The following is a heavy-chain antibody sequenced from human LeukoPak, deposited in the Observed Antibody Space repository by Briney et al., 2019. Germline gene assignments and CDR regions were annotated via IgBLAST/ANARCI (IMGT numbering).Heavy chain of an antibody. V-gene: IGHV4-59*01. CDR1: GGSIGSYS. Sequence: PSETLSLTGAVSGGSIGSYSWTWIRQPPGKGLEWIGYIYHSGTTDYNPSLKSRVTISLDTSKNQFSLKVNSVTAADTAVYYCARAHSSSWFAPFDYWGQGTLVTVSS. CDR3: ARAHSSSWFAPFDY. D-gene: IGHD6-13*01. CDR2: IYHSGTT. J-gene: IGHJ4*02.